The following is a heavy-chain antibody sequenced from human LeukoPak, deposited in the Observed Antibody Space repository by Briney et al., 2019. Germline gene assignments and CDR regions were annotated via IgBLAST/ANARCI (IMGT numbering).Heavy chain of an antibody. Sequence: GGSLRLSCAASGFPFSSYAMSWVRQAPGKGLEWVSAISGSGGSTYYADSVKGRFTISRDNSKNTLYLQMNSLRAEDTAVYYCAKSVNMVRGGTPLDYWGQGTLVTVSS. J-gene: IGHJ4*02. D-gene: IGHD3-10*01. V-gene: IGHV3-23*01. CDR2: ISGSGGST. CDR3: AKSVNMVRGGTPLDY. CDR1: GFPFSSYA.